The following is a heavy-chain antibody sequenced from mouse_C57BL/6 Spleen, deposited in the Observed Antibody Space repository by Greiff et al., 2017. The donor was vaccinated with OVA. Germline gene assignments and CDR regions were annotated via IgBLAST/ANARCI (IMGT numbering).Heavy chain of an antibody. V-gene: IGHV1-81*01. CDR1: GYTFTSYG. Sequence: QVQLQQSGAELARPGASVKLSCKASGYTFTSYGISWVKQRTGQGLEWIGEIYPRSGNTYYNEKFKGKATLTADKSSSTAYMELRSLTSEDSAVYFCAREGDYGSSSHYFDYWGQGTTLTVSS. D-gene: IGHD1-1*01. J-gene: IGHJ2*01. CDR2: IYPRSGNT. CDR3: AREGDYGSSSHYFDY.